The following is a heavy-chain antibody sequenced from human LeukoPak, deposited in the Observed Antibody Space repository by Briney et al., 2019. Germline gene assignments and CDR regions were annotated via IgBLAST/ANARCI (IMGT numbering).Heavy chain of an antibody. J-gene: IGHJ4*02. CDR2: TSDSGNT. D-gene: IGHD2-21*01. Sequence: PSETLSLTCTVSGGSIRNYYWNWIRQPPGKGLGWIGYTSDSGNTDYKPSLKSRVTISVDTSKNQFSLKLTSATAADTAVYYCARWHSHGRYFDYWGQGALVTVSS. CDR3: ARWHSHGRYFDY. CDR1: GGSIRNYY. V-gene: IGHV4-59*01.